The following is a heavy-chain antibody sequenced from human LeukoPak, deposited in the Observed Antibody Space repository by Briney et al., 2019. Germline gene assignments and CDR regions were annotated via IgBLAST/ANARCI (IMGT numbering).Heavy chain of an antibody. CDR1: GFNFSGSA. J-gene: IGHJ4*02. Sequence: SGGSLRLSCAASGFNFSGSAMHWVRQAPGKGLEYVSAISSNGGSTYYADSVKGRFTISRDNSKNTLYLQMSSLRAEDTAVYYCVKRMYSSSWYGDCWGQGTLVTVSS. CDR3: VKRMYSSSWYGDC. D-gene: IGHD6-13*01. CDR2: ISSNGGST. V-gene: IGHV3-64D*06.